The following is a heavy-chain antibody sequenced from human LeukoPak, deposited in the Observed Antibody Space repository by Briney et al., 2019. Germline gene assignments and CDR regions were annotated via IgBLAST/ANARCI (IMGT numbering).Heavy chain of an antibody. Sequence: GGSPRLSCAASGFTFSSYAMHWVRQAPGKGLEWVAVISYDGSNKYYADSVKGRFTISRDNSKNTLYLQMNSLRAEDTAVYYCARSDDGSWGQGTLVTASS. CDR3: ARSDDGS. CDR2: ISYDGSNK. D-gene: IGHD2-21*01. V-gene: IGHV3-30*04. CDR1: GFTFSSYA. J-gene: IGHJ4*02.